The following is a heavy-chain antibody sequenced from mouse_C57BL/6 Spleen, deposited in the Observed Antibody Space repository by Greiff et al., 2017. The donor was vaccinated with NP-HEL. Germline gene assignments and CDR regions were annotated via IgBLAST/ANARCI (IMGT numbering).Heavy chain of an antibody. CDR1: GFTFSDYG. CDR2: ISSGSSTI. CDR3: ARRDGYYAMDY. J-gene: IGHJ4*01. Sequence: DVQLQESGGGLVKPGGSLKLSCAASGFTFSDYGMHWVRQAPEKGLEWVAYISSGSSTIYYADTVKGRFTISRDNAKNTLFLQMTSLRSEDTAMYYCARRDGYYAMDYWGQGTSVTVSS. D-gene: IGHD2-3*01. V-gene: IGHV5-17*01.